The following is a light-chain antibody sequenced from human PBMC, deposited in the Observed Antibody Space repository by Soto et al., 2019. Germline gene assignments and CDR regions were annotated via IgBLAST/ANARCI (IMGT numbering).Light chain of an antibody. J-gene: IGKJ1*01. V-gene: IGKV3-20*01. CDR1: QSVSSDS. CDR3: QQYGSAPRT. Sequence: EIVLTQSPGTLSLSPGERAILSCRASQSVSSDSLAWYRQKPGQAPRLLVYDASSRATGIPDRFSGSEYGTDFTLTISRLEPEDFAVYYCQQYGSAPRTFGQGTKVEIK. CDR2: DAS.